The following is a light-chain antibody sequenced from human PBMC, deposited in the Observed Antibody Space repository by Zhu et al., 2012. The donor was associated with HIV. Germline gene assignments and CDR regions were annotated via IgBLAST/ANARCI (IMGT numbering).Light chain of an antibody. Sequence: ETVMTQSPATLSVSPGERSTLSCRASQSVGTNLAWYQQKPGQVPRLLISRASTRATGIPDRFSGSGSGTDFTLTISSLQSEDFAVYYCQQYSNWPSTFGQGTKVEIK. CDR3: QQYSNWPST. CDR2: RAS. J-gene: IGKJ1*01. V-gene: IGKV3D-15*01. CDR1: QSVGTN.